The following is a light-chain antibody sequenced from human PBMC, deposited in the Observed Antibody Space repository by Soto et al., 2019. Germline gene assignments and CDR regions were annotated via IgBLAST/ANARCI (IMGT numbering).Light chain of an antibody. CDR1: QDITNY. Sequence: DIQMTQSPSSLSASVGDRVTITCQASQDITNYLNWYQQKPGKAPKVLIFDASNLKTGVPSRFSGSGSGTNFTLNISSLQPEDIATYYCQQYDNVELAFGGGTKVEIK. CDR2: DAS. J-gene: IGKJ4*01. CDR3: QQYDNVELA. V-gene: IGKV1-33*01.